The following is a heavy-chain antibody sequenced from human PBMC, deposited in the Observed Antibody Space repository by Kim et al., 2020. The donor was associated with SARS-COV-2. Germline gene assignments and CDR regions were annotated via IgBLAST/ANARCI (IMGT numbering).Heavy chain of an antibody. V-gene: IGHV3-23*01. Sequence: GGSLRLSCAASGFTFSSFAINWVRQAPGKGLEWVSSISGSGTATYYADSVKGRFTISRDNSKNTLYMEMHSLRAEDTAIYYCAKGAGSYTEYNWFDTWG. J-gene: IGHJ5*01. CDR1: GFTFSSFA. D-gene: IGHD1-26*01. CDR3: AKGAGSYTEYNWFDT. CDR2: ISGSGTAT.